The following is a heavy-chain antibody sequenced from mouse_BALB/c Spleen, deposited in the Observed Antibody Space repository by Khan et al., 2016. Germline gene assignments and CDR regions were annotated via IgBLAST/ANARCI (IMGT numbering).Heavy chain of an antibody. J-gene: IGHJ2*01. CDR3: SRGLYYAYYVYY. V-gene: IGHV1S29*02. D-gene: IGHD1-1*01. CDR2: IFPKDGGN. Sequence: VRLQQPGPVLVKPGASGKISCKASGYKFTDYNLHWVKKSHGESLEWNGYIFPKDGGNGYNQNFKSRATMNEDYTCSTAYMKLRSLTSEDSSVYYCSRGLYYAYYVYYWHHSTTLTVSS. CDR1: GYKFTDYN.